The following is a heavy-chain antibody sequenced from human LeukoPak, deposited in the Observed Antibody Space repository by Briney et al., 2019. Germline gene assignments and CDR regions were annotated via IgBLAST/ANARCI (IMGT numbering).Heavy chain of an antibody. CDR2: ILPSGQT. Sequence: SETLSLTCTVSGGSLSNYYWNWIRQPAGKELEWIGRILPSGQTTYNPSLKSRVTMSLDTSKNQVSLKLNSVTDADTAVYYCTRGREYGDYLDYWGQGTLVTVSS. V-gene: IGHV4-4*07. CDR1: GGSLSNYY. J-gene: IGHJ4*02. D-gene: IGHD2/OR15-2a*01. CDR3: TRGREYGDYLDY.